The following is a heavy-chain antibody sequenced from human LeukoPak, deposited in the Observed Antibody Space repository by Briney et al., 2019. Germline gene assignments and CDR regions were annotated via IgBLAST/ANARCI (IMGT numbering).Heavy chain of an antibody. CDR3: AKDPPTSGYLGSVLRDY. CDR1: GFTFDDYT. Sequence: PGGSLRLSCAASGFTFDDYTMHWVRQAPGKGLEWVSLISWDGGSTYYADSVKGRFTISRDNSKNTLYLQMNSLRAEDTAVYYCAKDPPTSGYLGSVLRDYWGQGTLVTVSS. V-gene: IGHV3-43*01. CDR2: ISWDGGST. J-gene: IGHJ4*02. D-gene: IGHD3-3*01.